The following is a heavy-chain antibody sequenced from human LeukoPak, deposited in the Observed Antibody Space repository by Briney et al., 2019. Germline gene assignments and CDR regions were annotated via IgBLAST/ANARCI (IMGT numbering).Heavy chain of an antibody. D-gene: IGHD5-24*01. Sequence: SETLSLTCTVSGGSISSYYWSWVRQPPGKGLEWIGYIYNNASTSYSPSLKSRLFMSVDTSTNKVSLKLRSVTEADTAIYYCAREGRDGYNEYWGQGTLVTVSS. J-gene: IGHJ4*02. CDR1: GGSISSYY. CDR2: IYNNAST. V-gene: IGHV4-59*01. CDR3: AREGRDGYNEY.